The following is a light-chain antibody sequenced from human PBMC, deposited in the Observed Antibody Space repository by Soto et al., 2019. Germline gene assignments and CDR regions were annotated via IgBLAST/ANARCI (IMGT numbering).Light chain of an antibody. J-gene: IGKJ5*01. Sequence: DIVMTQSPLSLPVTPGEPASISCRSSQSLLHSNRYDYVDWCLQKPGQAPQLLIDLGCKGGSGVPGRFVGSESGTDFTRTISRLEPEDFAVYYCQQYGSSPLTFGQGTRLEVK. V-gene: IGKV2-28*01. CDR3: QQYGSSPLT. CDR2: LGC. CDR1: QSLLHSNRYDY.